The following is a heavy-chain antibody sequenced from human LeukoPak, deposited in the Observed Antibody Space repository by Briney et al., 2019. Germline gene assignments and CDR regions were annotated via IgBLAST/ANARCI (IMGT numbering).Heavy chain of an antibody. Sequence: GSLRLSCAASGFTFSCYWMHWVRQAPGKGLVWVSRINSDGSSTSYADSVKGRFTISRDNAKNTLYLQMNSLRAEDTAVYYCARDQFGPGGWITYWGQGTLVTVSS. CDR1: GFTFSCYW. D-gene: IGHD6-19*01. CDR3: ARDQFGPGGWITY. CDR2: INSDGSST. J-gene: IGHJ4*02. V-gene: IGHV3-74*01.